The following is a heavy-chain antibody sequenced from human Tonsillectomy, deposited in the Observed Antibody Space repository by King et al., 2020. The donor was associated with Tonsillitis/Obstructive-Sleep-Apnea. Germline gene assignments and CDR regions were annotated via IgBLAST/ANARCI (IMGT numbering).Heavy chain of an antibody. J-gene: IGHJ4*02. D-gene: IGHD3-3*01. V-gene: IGHV3-33*01. Sequence: VQLVESGGGVVQPGRSLRLSCAASGFTFSSYGMHWVRRAPGKGREWVAVIGYDGSNKYYADSVKGRFTISRDNSKNTLYLQMNSLRAEDTAVYYCARGDAYYDFWSGYYTGSDFDYWGQGTLVTVSS. CDR2: IGYDGSNK. CDR3: ARGDAYYDFWSGYYTGSDFDY. CDR1: GFTFSSYG.